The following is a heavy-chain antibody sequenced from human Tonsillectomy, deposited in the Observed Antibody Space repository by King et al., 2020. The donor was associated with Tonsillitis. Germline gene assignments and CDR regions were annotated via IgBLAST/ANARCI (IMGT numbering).Heavy chain of an antibody. CDR2: ISYDGSNK. J-gene: IGHJ6*03. V-gene: IGHV3-30-3*01. CDR3: ASDHYYYYSMDV. CDR1: GFTFSIYA. Sequence: LQLVQSGGGVVQPGRSLRLSCAASGFTFSIYAMHWVRQAPGKGLEWVAVISYDGSNKYYADSVRGRITISRDNSKNTLYLEMNSLRAEDTAVYYCASDHYYYYSMDVWGKGTTVTVSS.